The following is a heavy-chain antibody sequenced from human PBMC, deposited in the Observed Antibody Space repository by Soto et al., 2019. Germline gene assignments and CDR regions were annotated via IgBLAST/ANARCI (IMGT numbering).Heavy chain of an antibody. CDR2: ISAYNGNT. D-gene: IGHD2-2*01. Sequence: ASVKVSCKASGYTFTSYGISWVRQAPGQGLEWMGWISAYNGNTNYAQKLQGRVTMTTDTSTSTAYMELRSLRSDDTAVYYCARDRIVVVPANACYYYGMDVWGQGTTVTVSS. CDR1: GYTFTSYG. J-gene: IGHJ6*02. CDR3: ARDRIVVVPANACYYYGMDV. V-gene: IGHV1-18*01.